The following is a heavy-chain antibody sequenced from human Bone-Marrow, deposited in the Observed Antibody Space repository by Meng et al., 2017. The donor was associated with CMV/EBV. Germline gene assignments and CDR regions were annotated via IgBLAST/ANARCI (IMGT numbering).Heavy chain of an antibody. D-gene: IGHD2-2*03. CDR2: IIPIFGTA. J-gene: IGHJ3*02. V-gene: IGHV1-69*13. Sequence: SVKVSCKASGGTFSSYAISWVRQAPGQGLEWMGGIIPIFGTANYAQKFQGRVTITADESTSTAYMELSSLRSDDTAVYYCARDIRRKNGYCSSTSCRTDAFDIWGQGTMVTVSS. CDR3: ARDIRRKNGYCSSTSCRTDAFDI. CDR1: GGTFSSYA.